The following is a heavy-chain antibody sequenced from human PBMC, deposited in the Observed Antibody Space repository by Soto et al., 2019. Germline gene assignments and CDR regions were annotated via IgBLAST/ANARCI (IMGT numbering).Heavy chain of an antibody. V-gene: IGHV3-23*04. CDR3: AKDGRGGSYYSSFDY. D-gene: IGHD1-26*01. Sequence: VQLVESGGGVVQPGRSLRLSCATSGFTFNTFAMHWVRQAPGKGLEWVSAISGSGGSTYYADSVKGRFTISRDNSKNTLYLQMNSLRAEDTAVYYCAKDGRGGSYYSSFDYWGQGTLVTVSS. CDR2: ISGSGGST. J-gene: IGHJ4*02. CDR1: GFTFNTFA.